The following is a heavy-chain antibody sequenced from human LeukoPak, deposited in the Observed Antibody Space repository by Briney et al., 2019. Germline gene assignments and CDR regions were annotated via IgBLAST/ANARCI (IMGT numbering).Heavy chain of an antibody. CDR3: AGNRILTGYYLFDY. CDR1: GFTFSSSS. Sequence: GGSLRLSCAASGFTFSSSSMNWVRQAPGKGLEWVSYISSSGSTIYYADSAKGRFTISRDNAKNLLYLQMNSLRAEDTAVYYCAGNRILTGYYLFDYWGQGTLVTVSS. J-gene: IGHJ4*02. CDR2: ISSSGSTI. V-gene: IGHV3-48*04. D-gene: IGHD3-9*01.